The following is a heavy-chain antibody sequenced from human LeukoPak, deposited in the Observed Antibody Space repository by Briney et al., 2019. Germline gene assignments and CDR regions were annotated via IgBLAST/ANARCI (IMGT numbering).Heavy chain of an antibody. Sequence: PGGSLRLSCAASGFTFSSYAMHWVRQAPGKGLEWVAVISYDGSNKNYADSVKGRFTISRDISKNTLYLQMNSLRAEDTAVYYCARERGYYDSSGPFEYWGQGTLVIVSP. CDR2: ISYDGSNK. CDR3: ARERGYYDSSGPFEY. J-gene: IGHJ4*02. CDR1: GFTFSSYA. V-gene: IGHV3-30*01. D-gene: IGHD3-22*01.